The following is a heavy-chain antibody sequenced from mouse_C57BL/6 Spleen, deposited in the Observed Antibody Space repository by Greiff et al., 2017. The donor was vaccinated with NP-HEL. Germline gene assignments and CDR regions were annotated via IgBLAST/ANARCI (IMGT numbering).Heavy chain of an antibody. V-gene: IGHV1-80*01. CDR2: IYPGGGDT. Sequence: QVQLKESGAELVKPGASVKISCKASGYAFSSYWMNWVKQRPGKGLEWIGQIYPGGGDTNYNGKFKGKATLTADKSSSTAYMQLSSLTSEDSAVYFCSRSREYYYYGGYAMDYWGQGTSVTVSS. J-gene: IGHJ4*01. CDR3: SRSREYYYYGGYAMDY. CDR1: GYAFSSYW. D-gene: IGHD2-4*01.